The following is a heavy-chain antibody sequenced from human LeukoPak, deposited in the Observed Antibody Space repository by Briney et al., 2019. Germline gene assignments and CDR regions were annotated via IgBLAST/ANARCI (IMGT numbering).Heavy chain of an antibody. CDR1: GFTVSSNY. CDR2: IYSGGST. Sequence: GGSLRLSCAASGFTVSSNYMSWVRQAPGKGLEWVSVIYSGGSTYYADSVKGRFTISRDNSKNTLYLQMNSLRAEDTAVYYCARVQLWFGYNWFDPWGQGTLVTVSS. CDR3: ARVQLWFGYNWFDP. J-gene: IGHJ5*02. V-gene: IGHV3-53*01. D-gene: IGHD5-18*01.